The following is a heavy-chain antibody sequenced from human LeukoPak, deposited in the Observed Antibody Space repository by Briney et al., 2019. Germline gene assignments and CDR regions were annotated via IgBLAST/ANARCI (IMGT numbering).Heavy chain of an antibody. Sequence: GGSLRISCAASGFPFSSYNMNWVRQAPGKGLEWVSYITSSSSSIFYADSVKGRFTISRDNAMNSPYLQMNSLRAEDTAVYYCVRDPLGGHFDYWGQGTLVTVSS. CDR1: GFPFSSYN. V-gene: IGHV3-21*06. J-gene: IGHJ4*02. CDR3: VRDPLGGHFDY. CDR2: ITSSSSSI.